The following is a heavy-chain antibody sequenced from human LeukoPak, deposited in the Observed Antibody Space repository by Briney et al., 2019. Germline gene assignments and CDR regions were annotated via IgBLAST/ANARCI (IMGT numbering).Heavy chain of an antibody. CDR3: ARVGPYFDY. CDR1: GGTFSSYT. J-gene: IGHJ4*02. V-gene: IGHV1-69*06. CDR2: IIPIFGTA. Sequence: ASVKVSCKASGGTFSSYTISWVRQAPGQGLEWMGGIIPIFGTAIYAQKFQGRVTITADKSTITAYMELSSLRSEDTAVYYCARVGPYFDYWGQGTLVTVSS.